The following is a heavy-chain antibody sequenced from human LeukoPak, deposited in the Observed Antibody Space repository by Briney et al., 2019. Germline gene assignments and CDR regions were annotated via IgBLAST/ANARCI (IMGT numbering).Heavy chain of an antibody. D-gene: IGHD3-22*01. V-gene: IGHV3-74*01. Sequence: GGSLRLSCAVSGFTFRTYWMHWVRQVPGEGLVWVSRINEDGSITNYADSVKGRFSISRDNAKNTLYLQMNSLRAEDTAVYYCARLRADSSGSYYFDYWGQGTLVTVSS. CDR1: GFTFRTYW. CDR3: ARLRADSSGSYYFDY. CDR2: INEDGSIT. J-gene: IGHJ4*02.